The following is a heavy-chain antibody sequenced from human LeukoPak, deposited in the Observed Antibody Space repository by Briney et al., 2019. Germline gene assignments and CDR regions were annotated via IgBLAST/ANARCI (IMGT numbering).Heavy chain of an antibody. V-gene: IGHV3-33*01. Sequence: GGSLRLSCAASGFTFSSYGMHWVRQAPGKGLEWVAVIWYDGSNKYYADSVKGRFTISRDNSKNTLYLQMNSLRAEDTVVYYCARTATLWSGYYDWFDPWGQGTLVTVSS. CDR1: GFTFSSYG. CDR3: ARTATLWSGYYDWFDP. D-gene: IGHD3-3*01. J-gene: IGHJ5*02. CDR2: IWYDGSNK.